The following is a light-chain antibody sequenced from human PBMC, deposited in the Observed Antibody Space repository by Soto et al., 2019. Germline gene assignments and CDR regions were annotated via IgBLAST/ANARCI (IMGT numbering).Light chain of an antibody. Sequence: QSALTQPASVSGSPGQSITISCTGTSSDVAGYNYVSWYQQHPGTAPKLIIYEVTNRPSGVSNRFSGSKSGNTASLTISGLQAEDEADYYCSSYTTGTTTGVLFGGGTKLTVL. CDR2: EVT. J-gene: IGLJ2*01. CDR3: SSYTTGTTTGVL. CDR1: SSDVAGYNY. V-gene: IGLV2-14*01.